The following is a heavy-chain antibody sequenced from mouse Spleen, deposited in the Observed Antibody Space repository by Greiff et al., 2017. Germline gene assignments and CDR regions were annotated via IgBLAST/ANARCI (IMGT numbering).Heavy chain of an antibody. CDR1: GFSFTSYG. D-gene: IGHD2-3*01. Sequence: QVQLQQSGPGLVQPSQSLSITCTVSGFSFTSYGVHWVRQSPGKGLEWLGVIWSGGSTDYNAAFISRLSISKDNSKSEVFYKMNSPQADDTAIYYCARGDGSLFDDWGQGTTPTVSS. V-gene: IGHV2-2*01. CDR2: IWSGGST. J-gene: IGHJ2*01. CDR3: ARGDGSLFDD.